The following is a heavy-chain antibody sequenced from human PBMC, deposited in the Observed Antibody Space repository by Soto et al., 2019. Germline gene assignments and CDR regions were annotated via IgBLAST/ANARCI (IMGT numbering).Heavy chain of an antibody. J-gene: IGHJ6*02. V-gene: IGHV1-18*04. Sequence: ASVKVSCKASGYTFTNYVISWVLQAPGQGLEWMGWISTYKGNTNYAQKFQGRVTMTTDTSTTTAHMELRSLRSDDTAVYYCARDLRISSNINYGMDVWGQGTTVTVSS. CDR1: GYTFTNYV. CDR2: ISTYKGNT. D-gene: IGHD6-13*01. CDR3: ARDLRISSNINYGMDV.